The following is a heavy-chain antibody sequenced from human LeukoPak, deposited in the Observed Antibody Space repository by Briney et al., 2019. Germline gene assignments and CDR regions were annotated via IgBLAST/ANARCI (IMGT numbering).Heavy chain of an antibody. D-gene: IGHD6-13*01. CDR3: ARARIAAARNYYYYYGMDV. Sequence: SETLSLTCAVYGGSFSGYYWSWIRQPPGKGLGWIGEINHSGSTNYNPSLKSRVTISVDTSKNQFSLKLSSVTAADTAVYYCARARIAAARNYYYYYGMDVWGQGTTVTVSS. CDR2: INHSGST. J-gene: IGHJ6*02. CDR1: GGSFSGYY. V-gene: IGHV4-34*01.